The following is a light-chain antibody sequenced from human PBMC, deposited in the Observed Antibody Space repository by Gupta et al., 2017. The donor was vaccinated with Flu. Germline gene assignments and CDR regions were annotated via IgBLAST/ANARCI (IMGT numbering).Light chain of an antibody. CDR3: SSYTNSNAFV. V-gene: IGLV2-14*01. CDR2: EVT. CDR1: SSDLGGYNY. Sequence: QSALTQPASVSGSPGQSITIPCTGTSSDLGGYNYVSWYQQHPGKAPKRMMYEVTNRPSGVSDRFSGSRSGNPDSPTISRLQAEDEAADDCSSYTNSNAFVFGGGTKVTVL. J-gene: IGLJ3*02.